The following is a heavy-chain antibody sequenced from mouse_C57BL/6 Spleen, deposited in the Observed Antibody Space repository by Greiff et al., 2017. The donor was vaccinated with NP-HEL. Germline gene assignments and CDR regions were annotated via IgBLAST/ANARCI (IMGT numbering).Heavy chain of an antibody. CDR1: GYTFTEYT. CDR3: ARHQIYYYGSSPFDY. Sequence: VKLMESGAELVKPGASVKLSCKASGYTFTEYTIHWVKQRSGQGLAWIGWFYPGSGSIKYNEKFKDKATLTADKSSSTVYMELSRLTSEDSAVYFCARHQIYYYGSSPFDYWGQGTTLTVSS. J-gene: IGHJ2*01. D-gene: IGHD1-1*01. V-gene: IGHV1-62-2*01. CDR2: FYPGSGSI.